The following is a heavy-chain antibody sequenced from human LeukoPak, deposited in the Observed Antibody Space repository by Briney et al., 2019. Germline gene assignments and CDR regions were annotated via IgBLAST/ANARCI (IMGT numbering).Heavy chain of an antibody. Sequence: ASVKVSCKASGYTFTTYAMNWVRQAPGQGLEWMGWINTNTGSPNYAQGFTGRFVFSLDTSASTAYLQITSLKAEDTAVYYCARTRAPYYYASGSSDFWGQGTLVTVSS. CDR2: INTNTGSP. J-gene: IGHJ4*02. V-gene: IGHV7-4-1*02. CDR3: ARTRAPYYYASGSSDF. D-gene: IGHD3-10*01. CDR1: GYTFTTYA.